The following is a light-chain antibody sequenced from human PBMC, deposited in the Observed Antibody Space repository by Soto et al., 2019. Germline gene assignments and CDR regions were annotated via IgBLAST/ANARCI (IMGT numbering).Light chain of an antibody. CDR2: GAS. V-gene: IGKV3-20*01. CDR1: QSVSSSY. Sequence: EIVLTLSPGTLSLSPGERATLSCRASQSVSSSYLAWYQQKPGQAPRLLIYGASSRPTGNPDRFSGSGSGTDFTLTISRLEPEDFPVNFCQQYGSSPQTFGQGTKVEIK. CDR3: QQYGSSPQT. J-gene: IGKJ1*01.